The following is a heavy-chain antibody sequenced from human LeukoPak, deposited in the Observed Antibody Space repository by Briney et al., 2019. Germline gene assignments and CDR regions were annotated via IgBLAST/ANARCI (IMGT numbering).Heavy chain of an antibody. Sequence: PSETLSLTCTVSGGSISSSSYYWGWIRQPPGKGLEWIRSIYYSGSTYYNPSLKSRVTISVDTSKNQFSLKLSSVTAADTAVYYCARHRSSLDTAMGKLDYWGQGTLVTVSS. J-gene: IGHJ4*02. CDR3: ARHRSSLDTAMGKLDY. D-gene: IGHD5-18*01. V-gene: IGHV4-39*01. CDR2: IYYSGST. CDR1: GGSISSSSYY.